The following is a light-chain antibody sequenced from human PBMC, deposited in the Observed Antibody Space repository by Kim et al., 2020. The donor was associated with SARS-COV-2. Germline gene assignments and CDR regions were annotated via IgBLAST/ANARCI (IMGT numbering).Light chain of an antibody. CDR3: NSRDSSGPVV. J-gene: IGLJ2*01. Sequence: SSELTRDPAVSVALGQTVRITCQGDSLRSYYASWYQQKPGQAPVLVIYGKNNRPSGIPDRFSGSSSGNTASLTITGAQAEDEADYYCNSRDSSGPVVFGGGTQLTVL. V-gene: IGLV3-19*01. CDR1: SLRSYY. CDR2: GKN.